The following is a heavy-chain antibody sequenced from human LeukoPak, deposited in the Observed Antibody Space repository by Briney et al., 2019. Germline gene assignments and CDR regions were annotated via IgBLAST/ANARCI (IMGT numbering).Heavy chain of an antibody. CDR2: ISAYNGNT. D-gene: IGHD3-22*01. Sequence: ASVKVSCKASGYTFTSYGISWVRQAPGQGLEWMGWISAYNGNTNYAQKLQGRVTMTTDTSTSTAYMKWRSWRSDDTALYYWARDRVSSGLSYYFDYWGQGTLVTVSS. J-gene: IGHJ4*02. CDR1: GYTFTSYG. CDR3: ARDRVSSGLSYYFDY. V-gene: IGHV1-18*01.